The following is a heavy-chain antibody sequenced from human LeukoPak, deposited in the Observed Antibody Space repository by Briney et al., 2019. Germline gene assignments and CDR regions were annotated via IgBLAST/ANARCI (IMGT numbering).Heavy chain of an antibody. J-gene: IGHJ3*02. CDR3: ARVRDPYYYDSSADAFDI. Sequence: GASVKVSCKASGYTFTSYGISWVRQAPGQGLEWMGWISAYNGNTNYAQKLQGRVTMTTDTSTSTAYLELRSLRSDDKAVYYCARVRDPYYYDSSADAFDIWGQGTMVTVSS. CDR1: GYTFTSYG. CDR2: ISAYNGNT. D-gene: IGHD3-22*01. V-gene: IGHV1-18*01.